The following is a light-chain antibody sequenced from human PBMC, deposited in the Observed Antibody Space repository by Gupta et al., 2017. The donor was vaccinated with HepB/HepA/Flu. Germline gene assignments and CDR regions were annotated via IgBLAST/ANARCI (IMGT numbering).Light chain of an antibody. CDR2: ETS. Sequence: DIQMTQSPSSVSASVGDRVTITCRASQDISRYLAWYQQIPGKAPKLLIYETSSLHSGVPSRFSGSRSGTDFILTIYSLQPEDFATYDCKQAKSLPITCGQGTRLEIK. V-gene: IGKV1D-12*01. J-gene: IGKJ5*01. CDR1: QDISRY. CDR3: KQAKSLPIT.